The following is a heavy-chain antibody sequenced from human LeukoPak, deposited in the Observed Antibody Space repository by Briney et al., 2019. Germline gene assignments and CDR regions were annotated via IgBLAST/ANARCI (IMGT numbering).Heavy chain of an antibody. CDR2: MNPNSGNT. Sequence: ASVKASCKASGYTFSDYDFNWVRQATGQGLEWMGWMNPNSGNTGYAQKFQGRVTMTRNTSISTAYMELSSLRSEDTAVYYCASGAPWFGYSYGWHFDYWGQGTLVTVSS. J-gene: IGHJ4*02. CDR1: GYTFSDYD. CDR3: ASGAPWFGYSYGWHFDY. D-gene: IGHD5-18*01. V-gene: IGHV1-8*02.